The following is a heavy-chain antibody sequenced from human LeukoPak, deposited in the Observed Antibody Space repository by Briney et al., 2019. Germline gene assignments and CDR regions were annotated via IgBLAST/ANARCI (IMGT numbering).Heavy chain of an antibody. V-gene: IGHV3-48*02. J-gene: IGHJ5*02. CDR3: ARDYGSTSLNWFDP. D-gene: IGHD2-2*01. CDR1: GFTFSSYS. CDR2: ISSSSTI. Sequence: PGGSLRLSCAASGFTFSSYSMNWVRQAPGKGLEWVSYISSSSTIYYADSVKGRFTISRDNAKNSLYLQMNSLRDEDTAVYYCARDYGSTSLNWFDPWGQGTLVTVSS.